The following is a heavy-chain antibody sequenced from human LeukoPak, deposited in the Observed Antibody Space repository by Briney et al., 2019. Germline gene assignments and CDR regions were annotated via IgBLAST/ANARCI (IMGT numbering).Heavy chain of an antibody. J-gene: IGHJ3*02. CDR1: GFTFSNYD. D-gene: IGHD4-23*01. V-gene: IGHV3-33*01. CDR2: IWYDGSNK. CDR3: ARDDYGGKLDI. Sequence: PGRSLRLSCAASGFTFSNYDMHWAGKPPGKGLEGWAVIWYDGSNKYYADSVKGRFTISRDNSKNTLYLQMNSLRAEDTAVYYCARDDYGGKLDIWGQGTVVTVSS.